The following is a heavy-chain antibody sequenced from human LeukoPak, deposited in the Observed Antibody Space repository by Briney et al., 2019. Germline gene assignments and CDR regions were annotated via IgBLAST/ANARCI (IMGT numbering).Heavy chain of an antibody. CDR3: ARSMYCGGDCYYYFDY. Sequence: GRSLRLSRAASGFTFSSYAMHWVRQAPGKGLVWVSRINSDGTIIGYADSVKGRFTISRDNAKNTLYLQMNSLRADDTAVYYCARSMYCGGDCYYYFDYWGQGTLVTVAS. CDR1: GFTFSSYA. J-gene: IGHJ4*02. D-gene: IGHD2-21*02. V-gene: IGHV3-74*01. CDR2: INSDGTII.